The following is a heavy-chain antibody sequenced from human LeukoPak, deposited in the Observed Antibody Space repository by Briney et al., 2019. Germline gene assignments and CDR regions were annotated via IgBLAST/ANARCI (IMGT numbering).Heavy chain of an antibody. CDR3: ARGSPHYYGAGSYYADY. J-gene: IGHJ4*02. CDR1: GGSFSGYY. Sequence: PSETLSLTCAIYGGSFSGYYWSWIRQPPGKGLEWIGEINHSGSTNYNPSLKSRVTISVDTSKNQFSLKLSSVTAADTAVYYCARGSPHYYGAGSYYADYWGQGTLVTVSS. V-gene: IGHV4-34*01. D-gene: IGHD3-10*01. CDR2: INHSGST.